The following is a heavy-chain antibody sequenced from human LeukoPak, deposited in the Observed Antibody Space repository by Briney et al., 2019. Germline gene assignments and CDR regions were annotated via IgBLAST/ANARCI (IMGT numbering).Heavy chain of an antibody. CDR1: GFTFSSYA. CDR3: ARDAAYNRFDY. D-gene: IGHD5-24*01. Sequence: GGSLRLSCAASGFTFSSYAMSWVRQAPGKGLEWVSAISGSGGSTYYADSVKGRFTISRDNAENSLFLQMDSLTAEDTAVCYCARDAAYNRFDYWGQGTLVTVSS. CDR2: ISGSGGST. V-gene: IGHV3-23*01. J-gene: IGHJ4*02.